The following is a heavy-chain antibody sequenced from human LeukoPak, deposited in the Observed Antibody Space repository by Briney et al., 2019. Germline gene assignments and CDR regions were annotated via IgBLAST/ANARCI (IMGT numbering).Heavy chain of an antibody. J-gene: IGHJ3*02. CDR3: ARGNSSSGRGAFDI. D-gene: IGHD6-6*01. CDR2: IYYDGSCQ. Sequence: PGRSLRLSCAASGFTFSGYGMQWVRQAPGKGLEWVAVIYYDGSCQDYADSVKGRFTISRDNAKNSLYLQMNSLRAEDTAVYYCARGNSSSGRGAFDIWGQGTMVTVSS. CDR1: GFTFSGYG. V-gene: IGHV3-33*08.